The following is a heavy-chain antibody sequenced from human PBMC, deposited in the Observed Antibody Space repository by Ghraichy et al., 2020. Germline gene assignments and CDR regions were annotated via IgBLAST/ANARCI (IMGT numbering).Heavy chain of an antibody. V-gene: IGHV4-61*08. Sequence: SETLSLTCSVSGGSVSSGAHYWSWIRQPPGKGLEWIAFIYYKGNTNYNPSLKSRVTISLDTSKNQFSLNLRSVTAAETAVYYCARIYGHFDYWGQGTLVTVSS. D-gene: IGHD3-10*01. CDR3: ARIYGHFDY. CDR1: GGSVSSGAHY. CDR2: IYYKGNT. J-gene: IGHJ4*02.